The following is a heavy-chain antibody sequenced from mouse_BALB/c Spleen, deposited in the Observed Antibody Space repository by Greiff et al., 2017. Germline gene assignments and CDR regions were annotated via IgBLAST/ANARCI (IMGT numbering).Heavy chain of an antibody. CDR1: GYNFTSYW. CDR3: ASNYYGSSYWYFDV. V-gene: IGHV1-55*01. Sequence: QVQLKQPGAELVKPGTSVKLSCKASGYNFTSYWINWVKLRPGQGLEWIGDIYPGSGSTNYNEKFKSKATLTVDTSSSTAYMQLSSLASEDSALYYCASNYYGSSYWYFDVWGAGTTVTVSS. J-gene: IGHJ1*01. CDR2: IYPGSGST. D-gene: IGHD1-1*01.